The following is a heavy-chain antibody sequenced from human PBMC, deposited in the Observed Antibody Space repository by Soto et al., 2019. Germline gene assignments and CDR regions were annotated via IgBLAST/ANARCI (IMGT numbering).Heavy chain of an antibody. CDR1: GGTFSSYA. J-gene: IGHJ4*02. D-gene: IGHD2-21*01. CDR3: ARKERDGYEFDY. CDR2: IIPIFGTA. Sequence: GASVKVSCKASGGTFSSYAISWVRQAPGQGLEWMGWIIPIFGTANYAQKFQGRVTITADESTSTAYMELSSLRSEDTAVYYCARKERDGYEFDYWGQGTLVTVSS. V-gene: IGHV1-69*13.